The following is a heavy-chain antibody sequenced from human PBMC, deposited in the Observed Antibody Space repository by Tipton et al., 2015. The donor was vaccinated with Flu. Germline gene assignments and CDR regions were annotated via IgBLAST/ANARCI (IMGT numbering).Heavy chain of an antibody. CDR3: ARRDHSNYVSEPKNWFDP. J-gene: IGHJ5*02. V-gene: IGHV4-38-2*01. CDR2: IHRSGNT. D-gene: IGHD4-11*01. CDR1: GDSIGSDYY. Sequence: TLSLTCSVSGDSIGSDYYWGWIRQPPGKGLEWLGNIHRSGNTYYNSSLKSRVTISLDKSKNQFSLRLVSMTATDTAVYYCARRDHSNYVSEPKNWFDPWGQGTLVTVSS.